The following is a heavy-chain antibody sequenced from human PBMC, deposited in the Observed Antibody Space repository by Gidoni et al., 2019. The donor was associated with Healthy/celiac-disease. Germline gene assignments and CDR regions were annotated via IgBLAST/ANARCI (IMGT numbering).Heavy chain of an antibody. D-gene: IGHD3-9*01. Sequence: EVQLLESGGGLVQPGGSLRLSCAASVFSFSSYAMSWVRQAPGKGLEWVSVISGSGGSTYYADSVKGRFTISRDNSKNMLYLQMNSLRAEDTAVYYCAKSRGVSNYDILTGYSNWGQGTLVTVSS. CDR2: ISGSGGST. CDR1: VFSFSSYA. CDR3: AKSRGVSNYDILTGYSN. J-gene: IGHJ4*02. V-gene: IGHV3-23*01.